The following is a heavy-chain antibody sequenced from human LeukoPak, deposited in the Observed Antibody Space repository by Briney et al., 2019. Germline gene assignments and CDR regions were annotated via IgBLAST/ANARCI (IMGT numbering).Heavy chain of an antibody. J-gene: IGHJ4*02. Sequence: PSETLSLTCAVYGGSFSGYYWSWIRQPPGKGLEWIGEINHSGSTNYNPSLKSRVTISVDTSKNQFSLKVTSVTAADTAVYYCARHGTVYYDSSGYFYWGQGTLVTVSS. CDR1: GGSFSGYY. CDR3: ARHGTVYYDSSGYFY. CDR2: INHSGST. D-gene: IGHD3-22*01. V-gene: IGHV4-34*01.